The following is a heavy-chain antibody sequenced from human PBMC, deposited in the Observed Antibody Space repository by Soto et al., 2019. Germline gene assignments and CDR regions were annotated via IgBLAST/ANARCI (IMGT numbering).Heavy chain of an antibody. Sequence: PSETLSLTCAVSGYSISSGYYWGWIRQPPGKGLEWIGSIYHSGSTYYNPSLKSRVTISVDTSKNQFSLKLSSVTAADTAVYYCARDNRRRETWFDPCGQGTLVTVSS. V-gene: IGHV4-38-2*02. D-gene: IGHD1-26*01. CDR2: IYHSGST. CDR3: ARDNRRRETWFDP. CDR1: GYSISSGYY. J-gene: IGHJ5*02.